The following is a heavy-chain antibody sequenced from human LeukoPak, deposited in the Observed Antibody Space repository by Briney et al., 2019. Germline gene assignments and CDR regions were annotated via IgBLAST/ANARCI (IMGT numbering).Heavy chain of an antibody. Sequence: SETLSLTCTVSGGSISSYYWGWIRQPPGKGLEWIGSIYYSGSTYYNPSLKSRVTISVDTSKNQFSLKLSSVTAADTAVYYCARDGSGPYQPLGGWFDPWGQGTLVTVSS. J-gene: IGHJ5*02. CDR2: IYYSGST. V-gene: IGHV4-39*07. D-gene: IGHD3-10*01. CDR1: GGSISSYY. CDR3: ARDGSGPYQPLGGWFDP.